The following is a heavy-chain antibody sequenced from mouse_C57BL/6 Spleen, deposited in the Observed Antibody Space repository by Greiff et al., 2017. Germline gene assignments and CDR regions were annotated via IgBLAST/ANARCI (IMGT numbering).Heavy chain of an antibody. J-gene: IGHJ3*01. Sequence: VQLQQSGPGLVAPSQSLSITCTVSGFSLTSSAISWVRQPPGKGLEWLGVIWTGGGTNNNSALQSRLSIRKYNSNSQVFLKMNSLQTDETARYYCAREELGRKFAYWGQGTLVTVSA. D-gene: IGHD4-1*01. V-gene: IGHV2-9-1*01. CDR3: AREELGRKFAY. CDR2: IWTGGGT. CDR1: GFSLTSSA.